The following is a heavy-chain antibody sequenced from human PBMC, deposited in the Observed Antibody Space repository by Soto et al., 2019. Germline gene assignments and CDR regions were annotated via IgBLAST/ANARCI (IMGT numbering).Heavy chain of an antibody. V-gene: IGHV3-33*01. CDR1: GFTFSSYG. J-gene: IGHJ6*02. Sequence: QVQLVESGGGVVQPGRSLRLSCAASGFTFSSYGMHWVRQAPGKGLEWVAVLWYDGSNKYYADSVKGRFTISRDNSKHTLYVKLYSLRAEDTAVYYCARDRGYCYGRDVWGQGTTVTVSS. D-gene: IGHD3-10*01. CDR2: LWYDGSNK. CDR3: ARDRGYCYGRDV.